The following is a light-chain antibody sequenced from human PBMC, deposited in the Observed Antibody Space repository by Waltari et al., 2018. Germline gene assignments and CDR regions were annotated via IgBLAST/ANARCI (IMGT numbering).Light chain of an antibody. CDR1: QTISTY. CDR2: AAS. V-gene: IGKV1-39*01. J-gene: IGKJ1*01. Sequence: DIQMTQSPSSLSASVGDRVTITYRASQTISTYLNWYQKKPGKAPNLLIYAASSLQSGVPSRFSGSGSGTDFTLTISSLQPEDFATYYCQQSYSTPRTFGQGTKVEIK. CDR3: QQSYSTPRT.